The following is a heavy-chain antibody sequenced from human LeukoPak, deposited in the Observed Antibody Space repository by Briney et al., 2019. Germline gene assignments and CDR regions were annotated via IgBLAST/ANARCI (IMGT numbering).Heavy chain of an antibody. CDR1: GFTFSSYS. J-gene: IGHJ4*02. D-gene: IGHD7-27*01. CDR2: ISSSSSTI. Sequence: PGGSLRLSCAASGFTFSSYSMNWVRQAPGKGLEWVSYISSSSSTIYYADSEKGRFTISRDNAKNSLYLQMNSLRAEDTAVYYCAKDGGLWVSAHWGDSWGRGTLVTVSS. CDR3: AKDGGLWVSAHWGDS. V-gene: IGHV3-48*01.